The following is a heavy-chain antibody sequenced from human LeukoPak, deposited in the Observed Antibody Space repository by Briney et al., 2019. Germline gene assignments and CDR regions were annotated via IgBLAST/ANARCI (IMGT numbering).Heavy chain of an antibody. CDR2: IRYDGSEK. D-gene: IGHD1-1*01. CDR1: GFTFSNYG. Sequence: QPGGSLRLSCAASGFTFSNYGMHWVRQAPGKGLEWVAFIRYDGSEKYYLDSVRGRFTISRDNAKSALYLQMNSLRAEDTAVYYCAGFRFQRGDAFDIWGQGTMVTVSS. CDR3: AGFRFQRGDAFDI. V-gene: IGHV3-30*02. J-gene: IGHJ3*02.